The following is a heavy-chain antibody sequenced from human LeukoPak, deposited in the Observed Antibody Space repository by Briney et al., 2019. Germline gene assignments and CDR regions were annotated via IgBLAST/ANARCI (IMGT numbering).Heavy chain of an antibody. Sequence: GGSLRLSCAASGFTVSSNYMSWVRQAPGKGLEWVSVIYSGGSTYYADSVKGRFTISRDNSKNTLYLQMNSLKTEDTAVYYCWWELLAGDRDYWGQGTLVTVSS. CDR2: IYSGGST. V-gene: IGHV3-53*01. CDR1: GFTVSSNY. D-gene: IGHD1-26*01. J-gene: IGHJ4*02. CDR3: WWELLAGDRDY.